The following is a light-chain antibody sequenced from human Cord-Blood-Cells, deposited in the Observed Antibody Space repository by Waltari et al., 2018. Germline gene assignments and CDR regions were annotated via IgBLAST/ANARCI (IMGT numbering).Light chain of an antibody. V-gene: IGLV2-14*01. Sequence: QSALTQPASVSGSPGQSITISCTGTSSDVGGYHYVYWYQQHPGKAPKLMIYDVSNRPSGVSNRFSGSKSGNTASLTISGLQAEDEADYYCSSYTSSSTLYVFGTGTKVTVL. J-gene: IGLJ1*01. CDR3: SSYTSSSTLYV. CDR2: DVS. CDR1: SSDVGGYHY.